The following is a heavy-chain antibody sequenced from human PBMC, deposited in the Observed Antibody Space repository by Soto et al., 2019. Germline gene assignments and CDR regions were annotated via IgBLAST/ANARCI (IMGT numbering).Heavy chain of an antibody. V-gene: IGHV5-51*01. Sequence: GGSLRLSCKGSGYSFTSYWIGWVRQMPGKGLEWMGIIYPGDSDTRYSPSFQGQVTISADKSISTAYLQWSSLKASDTAMYYCARSDYYDSSGYYYGFDYWGQGTLVTVSS. D-gene: IGHD3-22*01. CDR1: GYSFTSYW. CDR3: ARSDYYDSSGYYYGFDY. J-gene: IGHJ4*02. CDR2: IYPGDSDT.